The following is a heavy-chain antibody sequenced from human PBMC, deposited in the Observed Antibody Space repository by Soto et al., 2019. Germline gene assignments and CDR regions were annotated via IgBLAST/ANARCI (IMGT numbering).Heavy chain of an antibody. Sequence: DVQLLESGGGLVQPGGSLRLSCAASGFMFRTYAMTWVRQASGKGLEWVSSISGNGDSTYYADSVKGRFTVSRDNSKSTLYLQMSRVTVEDTAIYYCAKDPTLSTAWYFDIWGRGTLVSVSS. J-gene: IGHJ2*01. CDR2: ISGNGDST. CDR1: GFMFRTYA. CDR3: AKDPTLSTAWYFDI. D-gene: IGHD4-17*01. V-gene: IGHV3-23*01.